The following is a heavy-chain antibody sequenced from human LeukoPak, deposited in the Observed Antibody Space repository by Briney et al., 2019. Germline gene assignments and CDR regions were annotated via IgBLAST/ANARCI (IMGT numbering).Heavy chain of an antibody. V-gene: IGHV3-7*01. CDR2: IKQDGSEK. J-gene: IGHJ3*02. CDR1: GFTFNNYR. CDR3: ARGGRRSYGDDAFDM. D-gene: IGHD3-16*01. Sequence: PGGSVRLSCAASGFTFNNYRMNWVRQAPGRGLEWVANIKQDGSEKYSVDSVKGRFTISRDNAKNSLYLQMNSLRAEDTAVYYCARGGRRSYGDDAFDMWGQGTMVTVSS.